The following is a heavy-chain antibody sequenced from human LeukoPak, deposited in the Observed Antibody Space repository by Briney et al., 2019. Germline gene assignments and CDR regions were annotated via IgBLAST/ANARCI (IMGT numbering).Heavy chain of an antibody. V-gene: IGHV3-30*02. Sequence: GGSLRLSCAASGFTFSSYGMHWVRQAPGKGLEWVAFIRYDGSNKYYADSVKGRFTISRDNSKNTLYLQMNSLRAEDTAVYYCAKGFVVVPAGFDYWGQGTLVTVSP. CDR3: AKGFVVVPAGFDY. CDR1: GFTFSSYG. CDR2: IRYDGSNK. J-gene: IGHJ4*02. D-gene: IGHD2-2*01.